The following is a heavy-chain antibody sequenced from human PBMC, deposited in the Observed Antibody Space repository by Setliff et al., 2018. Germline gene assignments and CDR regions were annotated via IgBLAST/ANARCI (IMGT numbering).Heavy chain of an antibody. V-gene: IGHV3-74*01. D-gene: IGHD3-3*01. CDR3: ARGTFSDFWSGDYYDY. CDR1: GFTFSSYW. CDR2: INSDGSST. Sequence: GGSLRLSCAASGFTFSSYWMYWVRQAPGKGLVWVSRINSDGSSTSYADSVKGRFTISRDNAKNTLYLQMNSLRAEDTAAYYCARGTFSDFWSGDYYDYWGQGTLVTVSS. J-gene: IGHJ4*02.